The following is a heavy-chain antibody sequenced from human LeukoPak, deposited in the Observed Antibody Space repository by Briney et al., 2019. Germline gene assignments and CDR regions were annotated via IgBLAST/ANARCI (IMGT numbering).Heavy chain of an antibody. V-gene: IGHV3-7*01. Sequence: GESLRLSCAADGFTFRKHWMSWVRQAMGKGLECVAKIKEDGSEKHYVDSVKGRFTISRDNAKNSLYLQMNSLRAEDTAVYYCARDQDGGNSVYYYYYYYMDVWGKGTTVTVSS. D-gene: IGHD4-23*01. J-gene: IGHJ6*03. CDR2: IKEDGSEK. CDR1: GFTFRKHW. CDR3: ARDQDGGNSVYYYYYYYMDV.